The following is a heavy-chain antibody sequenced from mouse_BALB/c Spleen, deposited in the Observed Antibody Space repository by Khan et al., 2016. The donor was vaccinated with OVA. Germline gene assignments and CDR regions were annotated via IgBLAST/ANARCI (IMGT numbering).Heavy chain of an antibody. CDR2: INPNNGYT. Sequence: QVRLQQSGAELARPGASVKMSCKTSGYTFTSYTIHWIKLRPGQGLEWIGYINPNNGYTNYNQKFKDKATLTADKSSTTVYMQLSSLTTDDSAFYNCVKDGAYYGNDVLFATWGQGTLVTVSA. D-gene: IGHD2-14*01. V-gene: IGHV1-4*01. CDR3: VKDGAYYGNDVLFAT. CDR1: GYTFTSYT. J-gene: IGHJ3*01.